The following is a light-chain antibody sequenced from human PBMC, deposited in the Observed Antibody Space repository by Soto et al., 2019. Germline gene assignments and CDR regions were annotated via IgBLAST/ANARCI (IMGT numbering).Light chain of an antibody. CDR2: DAS. J-gene: IGKJ4*01. V-gene: IGKV3-11*01. CDR1: QSVSSY. CDR3: QQRSDWPST. Sequence: EIVLTQSPATLSLSPGERATLSCRASQSVSSYLAWYQQKPGQAPRLLIYDASNRATGIPARFSGSGSGTDFTLAISSLEPDDLAVYYCQQRSDWPSTFGGGTKVQIK.